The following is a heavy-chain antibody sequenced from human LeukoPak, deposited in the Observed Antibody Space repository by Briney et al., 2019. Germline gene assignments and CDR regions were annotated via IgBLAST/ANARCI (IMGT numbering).Heavy chain of an antibody. V-gene: IGHV3-48*01. J-gene: IGHJ4*02. CDR2: ITSSGRTI. Sequence: SGGSLRLSCAASGFTFSSYSMNWVRQAPGKGPEWVSYITSSGRTIYYADSVRGRFAVSRDNAKNSLFLQMSSLRAEDTAVYYCARRGALAGTSDHWGQGTLVTVSS. CDR3: ARRGALAGTSDH. CDR1: GFTFSSYS. D-gene: IGHD6-19*01.